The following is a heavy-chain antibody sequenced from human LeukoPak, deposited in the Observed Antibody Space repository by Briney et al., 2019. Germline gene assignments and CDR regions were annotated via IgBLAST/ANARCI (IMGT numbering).Heavy chain of an antibody. CDR1: GSAFTTYD. D-gene: IGHD1-26*01. J-gene: IGHJ6*03. Sequence: ASVKVSCKASGSAFTTYDINWVRQATGQGLEWMGWINPNSDNTGYAEKFQGRVTFTRNTSLSTVFMELSSLRSEDTAVYYCARVVVGATAALYYRYYYYMDVWGKGTTVTVSS. V-gene: IGHV1-8*03. CDR3: ARVVVGATAALYYRYYYYMDV. CDR2: INPNSDNT.